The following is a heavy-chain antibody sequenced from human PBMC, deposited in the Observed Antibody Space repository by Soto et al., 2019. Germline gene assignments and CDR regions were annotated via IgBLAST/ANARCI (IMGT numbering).Heavy chain of an antibody. J-gene: IGHJ5*02. Sequence: GGSLRLSCAASGFTFSSYSMNWVRQAPGKGLEWVSSISSSSSYIYYADSVKGRFTISRDNAKNSLYLQMNSLRAEDTAVYYCARDRGYSGYDYPANWFDPWGQGTLVTVSS. V-gene: IGHV3-21*01. CDR3: ARDRGYSGYDYPANWFDP. D-gene: IGHD5-12*01. CDR2: ISSSSSYI. CDR1: GFTFSSYS.